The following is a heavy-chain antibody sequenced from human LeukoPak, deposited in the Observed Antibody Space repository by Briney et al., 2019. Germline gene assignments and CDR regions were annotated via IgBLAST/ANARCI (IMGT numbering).Heavy chain of an antibody. CDR3: ARGGWYYDSSGYPD. CDR2: ISYDGSNK. D-gene: IGHD3-22*01. J-gene: IGHJ4*02. CDR1: GFTFSSYA. Sequence: PGGSLRPSCAASGFTFSSYAMHWVRQAPGKGLEWVAVISYDGSNKYYADSVKGRFTISRDNSKNTLYLQMNSLRAEDTAVYYCARGGWYYDSSGYPDWGQGTLVTVSS. V-gene: IGHV3-30*04.